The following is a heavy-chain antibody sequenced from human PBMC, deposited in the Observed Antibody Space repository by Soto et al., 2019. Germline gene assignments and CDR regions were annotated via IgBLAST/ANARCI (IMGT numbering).Heavy chain of an antibody. Sequence: SQALSLTCSISWDSVSSNSAAWNWIRQSPSRGLEWLGRTYYRSKWYNDYAVSVKSRITINPDTSKNQFSLQLNSVTPEDTAVYYCARDWLAAAGTWFDPWGQGTLVTVS. CDR1: WDSVSSNSAA. V-gene: IGHV6-1*01. J-gene: IGHJ5*02. D-gene: IGHD6-13*01. CDR2: TYYRSKWYN. CDR3: ARDWLAAAGTWFDP.